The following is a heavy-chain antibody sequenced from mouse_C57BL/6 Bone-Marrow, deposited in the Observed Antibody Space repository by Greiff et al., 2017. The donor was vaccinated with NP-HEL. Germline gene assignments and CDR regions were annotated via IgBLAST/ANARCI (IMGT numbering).Heavy chain of an antibody. CDR3: AREVYFDY. CDR1: GFTFSDYG. Sequence: EVKLMESGGGLVKPGGSLKLSCAASGFTFSDYGMHWVRQAPEKGLEWVAYISSGSSTIYYADTVKGRFTISSDNAKNTLFLQMTSLRFEDTAMYYCAREVYFDYWGQGTTRTVSS. V-gene: IGHV5-17*01. J-gene: IGHJ2*01. CDR2: ISSGSSTI.